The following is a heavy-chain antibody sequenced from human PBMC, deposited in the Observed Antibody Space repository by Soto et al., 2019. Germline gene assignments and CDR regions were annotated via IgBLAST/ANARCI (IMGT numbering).Heavy chain of an antibody. V-gene: IGHV4-34*01. D-gene: IGHD2-2*01. J-gene: IGHJ4*02. Sequence: QVQLQQWGAGLLKPSETLSLTCAVFGGSFSAYYWSWIRQPPGKGLEWIGEINHSGSTNYNPSLKGRVIISVDTSKNQFSLKLSSVTAADTAVYYCASIPAAMPGGLFWGQGTLVTVSS. CDR3: ASIPAAMPGGLF. CDR2: INHSGST. CDR1: GGSFSAYY.